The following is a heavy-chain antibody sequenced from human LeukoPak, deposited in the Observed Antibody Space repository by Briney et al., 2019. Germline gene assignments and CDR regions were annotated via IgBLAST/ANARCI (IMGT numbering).Heavy chain of an antibody. D-gene: IGHD4-17*01. Sequence: PSETLSLTCTVSGGSISSYYWSWIRQPPGKGLEWIGYIYYSGSTNYNPSLKSRVTISVDTSKNQFSLKLRSVTAADTAVYYCAGLDYGDYVFDYWGQGTLVTVSS. J-gene: IGHJ4*02. V-gene: IGHV4-59*01. CDR1: GGSISSYY. CDR2: IYYSGST. CDR3: AGLDYGDYVFDY.